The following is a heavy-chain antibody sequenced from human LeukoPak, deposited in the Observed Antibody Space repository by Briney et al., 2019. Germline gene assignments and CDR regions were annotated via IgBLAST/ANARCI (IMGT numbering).Heavy chain of an antibody. CDR2: IYYSGST. CDR1: GGSISSYY. J-gene: IGHJ4*02. Sequence: SETLSLTCTVSGGSISSYYWSRIRQPPGKGLEWIGYIYYSGSTNYNPSLKSRVTISVDTSKNQFSLKLSSVTAADTAVYYCARVGWDDYGDYNDYWGQGTLVTVSS. CDR3: ARVGWDDYGDYNDY. V-gene: IGHV4-59*01. D-gene: IGHD4-17*01.